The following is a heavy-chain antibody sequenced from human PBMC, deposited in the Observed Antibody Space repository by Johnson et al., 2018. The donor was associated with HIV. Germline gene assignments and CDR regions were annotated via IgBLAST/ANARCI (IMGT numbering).Heavy chain of an antibody. CDR1: GFTFDDYA. V-gene: IGHV3-9*01. CDR2: ISWNSDTI. Sequence: VQLVESGGGVVRPGGSLRLSCAASGFTFDDYAMHWVRQAPGKGLEWVSGISWNSDTIGYADSVKGRFTISRDNAKNSLYLQMNSLRAEDTAVYYCARVRRSGTYYVDAFDIWGQGTMVTVSS. J-gene: IGHJ3*02. D-gene: IGHD1-26*01. CDR3: ARVRRSGTYYVDAFDI.